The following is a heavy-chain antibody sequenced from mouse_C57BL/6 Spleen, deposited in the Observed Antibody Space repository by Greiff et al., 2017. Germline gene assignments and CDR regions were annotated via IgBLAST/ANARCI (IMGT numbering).Heavy chain of an antibody. Sequence: QVQLKQSGAELARPGASVKLSCKASGYTFTSYGISWVKQRTGQGLEWIGEIYPRSGNTYYNEKFKGKATLTADKSSSTAYMELRSLTSEDSAVYFCARDSNPWYFDVWGTGTTVTVSS. V-gene: IGHV1-81*01. J-gene: IGHJ1*03. D-gene: IGHD2-5*01. CDR3: ARDSNPWYFDV. CDR2: IYPRSGNT. CDR1: GYTFTSYG.